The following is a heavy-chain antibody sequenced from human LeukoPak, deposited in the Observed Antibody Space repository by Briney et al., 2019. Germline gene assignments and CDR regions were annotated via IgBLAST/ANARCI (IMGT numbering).Heavy chain of an antibody. V-gene: IGHV3-30*02. CDR2: IRYDGSNK. D-gene: IGHD2/OR15-2a*01. CDR1: GFTFSSYG. Sequence: GGSLRLSCAASGFTFSSYGMHWVRQAPGKGLEWVAFIRYDGSNKYYADSVKGRFTISRDDAKNSLYLQMSSLGAEDTAVYFCARSDYETTFPPKEYFQHWGQGTLVTVPS. J-gene: IGHJ1*01. CDR3: ARSDYETTFPPKEYFQH.